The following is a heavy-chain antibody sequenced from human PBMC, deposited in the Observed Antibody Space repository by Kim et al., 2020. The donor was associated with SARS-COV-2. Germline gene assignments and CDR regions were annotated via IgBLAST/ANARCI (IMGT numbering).Heavy chain of an antibody. J-gene: IGHJ4*02. CDR3: VKGTPSIYGNFDY. CDR1: GFTFSTYA. CDR2: ITGSSENT. D-gene: IGHD2-2*02. Sequence: GGSLRLSCAASGFTFSTYAMTWVRQAPGKGLEWVSVITGSSENTYYADSVKGRFAISRDNSKNPLYLQMNSLRAEDTAVYYCVKGTPSIYGNFDYWGQGTLVTVSS. V-gene: IGHV3-23*01.